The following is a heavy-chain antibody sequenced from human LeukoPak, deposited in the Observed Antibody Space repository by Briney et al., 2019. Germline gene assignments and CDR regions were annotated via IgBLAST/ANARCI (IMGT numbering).Heavy chain of an antibody. CDR2: INPNSGGT. Sequence: ASVKVSCKASGYTFTGYYMHWVRHAPGQGLGWVGGINPNSGGTNYAQKFQGRVTMTRDTSISTAYMELSRLRSDGTAVYYCARAANHIVVVPAAIRIRAFDIWGQGTMVTVSS. CDR1: GYTFTGYY. CDR3: ARAANHIVVVPAAIRIRAFDI. V-gene: IGHV1-2*02. D-gene: IGHD2-2*02. J-gene: IGHJ3*02.